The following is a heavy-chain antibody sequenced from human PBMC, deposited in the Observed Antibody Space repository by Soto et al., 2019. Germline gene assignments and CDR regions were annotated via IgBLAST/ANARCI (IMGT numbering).Heavy chain of an antibody. CDR2: INAYNGNT. CDR3: ARDVPDSSGWYPPNWFDP. J-gene: IGHJ5*02. CDR1: GGTFSSYA. Sequence: ASVKVSCKASGGTFSSYAISWVRQATGQGLEWMGWINAYNGNTNYAQKLKGRVTMTTDTSTSTAYMELRSLRSDDTAVYYCARDVPDSSGWYPPNWFDPWGQGTLVTVSS. V-gene: IGHV1-18*01. D-gene: IGHD6-19*01.